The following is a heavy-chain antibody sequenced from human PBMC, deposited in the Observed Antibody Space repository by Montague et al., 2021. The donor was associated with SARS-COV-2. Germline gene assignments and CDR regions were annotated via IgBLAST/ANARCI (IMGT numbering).Heavy chain of an antibody. D-gene: IGHD3-9*01. CDR1: GFNFDEYG. CDR2: INWNGGST. V-gene: IGHV3-20*04. J-gene: IGHJ6*02. Sequence: SLRLSCAASGFNFDEYGMSWVRQAPGKGLEWVSGINWNGGSTGYADSVKGRFTISRDNAKNSLYLQMNSLRAEDTALYYCERGNYDILTRYYSRDYYYGMDVWGQGTTVTVSS. CDR3: ERGNYDILTRYYSRDYYYGMDV.